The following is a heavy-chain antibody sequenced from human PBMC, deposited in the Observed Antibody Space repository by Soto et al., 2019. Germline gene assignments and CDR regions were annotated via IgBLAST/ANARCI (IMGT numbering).Heavy chain of an antibody. CDR2: IFPRDSDT. D-gene: IGHD3-22*01. CDR3: ATSIYDSSGVKSSVNQGLQYSFDS. J-gene: IGHJ4*02. Sequence: GESLKISCQGSGYDFTTYWIAWVRQMPGQGLEWVGIIFPRDSDTRYSPSFEGLVTISADTSITTAFLQWSSLGASDTAMYYCATSIYDSSGVKSSVNQGLQYSFDSWGQGTLVTVSS. V-gene: IGHV5-51*01. CDR1: GYDFTTYW.